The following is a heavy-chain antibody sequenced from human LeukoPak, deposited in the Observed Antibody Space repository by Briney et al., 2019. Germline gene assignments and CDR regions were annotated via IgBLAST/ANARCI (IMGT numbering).Heavy chain of an antibody. J-gene: IGHJ4*02. CDR3: ARAQVYCSGGGCPYFDY. CDR1: GYSFTSHY. D-gene: IGHD2-15*01. Sequence: ASVKVSCKSSGYSFTSHYMHWVRQAPGQGFEGMGWINPNSGGTNYAQKFQGRVTMTRDTSISTAYMELSRLRSDDTAVYYCARAQVYCSGGGCPYFDYWGQGTLVTVSS. CDR2: INPNSGGT. V-gene: IGHV1-2*02.